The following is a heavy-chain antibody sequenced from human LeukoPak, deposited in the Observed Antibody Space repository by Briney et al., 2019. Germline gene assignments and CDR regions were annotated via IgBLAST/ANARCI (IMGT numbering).Heavy chain of an antibody. CDR2: ISGSGGST. V-gene: IGHV3-23*01. Sequence: GGFLRLSCAASGFTFSSYAMSWVRQAPGKGLEWVSAISGSGGSTYYADSVKGRFTISRDNSKNTLYLQMNSLRAEDTAVYYCAKVHSSGWYALDYWGQGTLVTVSS. D-gene: IGHD6-19*01. CDR3: AKVHSSGWYALDY. J-gene: IGHJ4*02. CDR1: GFTFSSYA.